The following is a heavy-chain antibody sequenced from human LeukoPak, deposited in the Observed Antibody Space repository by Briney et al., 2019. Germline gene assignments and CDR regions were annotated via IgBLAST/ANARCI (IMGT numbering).Heavy chain of an antibody. Sequence: SETLSLTCTVSGGSISSSSYYWGWIRQPPGKGLEWIGSIYYSGSTYYNPSLKSRVTISVDTSKNQFSLKLSSVTAADTAVYHCARHEVTYYDSSGIDYWGQGTLVTVSS. CDR3: ARHEVTYYDSSGIDY. CDR2: IYYSGST. D-gene: IGHD3-22*01. CDR1: GGSISSSSYY. J-gene: IGHJ4*02. V-gene: IGHV4-39*01.